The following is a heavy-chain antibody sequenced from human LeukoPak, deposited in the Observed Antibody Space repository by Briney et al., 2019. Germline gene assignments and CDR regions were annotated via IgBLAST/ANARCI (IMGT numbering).Heavy chain of an antibody. CDR3: TAPYCSSTSCYSERYYYYGMDV. Sequence: GGSPRLSCAASGFTFSNAWMSWVRQAPGKGLEWVGRIKSKTDGGTTDYAAPVKGRFTISRDDSKNTLYLQMNSLKTEDTAVYYCTAPYCSSTSCYSERYYYYGMDVWGQGTTVTVSS. CDR1: GFTFSNAW. J-gene: IGHJ6*02. V-gene: IGHV3-15*01. D-gene: IGHD2-2*02. CDR2: IKSKTDGGTT.